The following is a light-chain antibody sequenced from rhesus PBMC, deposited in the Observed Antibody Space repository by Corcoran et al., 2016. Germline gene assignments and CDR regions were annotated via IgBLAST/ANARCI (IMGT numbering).Light chain of an antibody. CDR3: YQHSSGYS. V-gene: IGKV3-10*01. Sequence: QVILTQSPATLSLSPGERATLSCRASQSVSSYLAWYQQKPGQAPRLLIYGASSRATGIPDWFSGSWSWTDCTLTISSLEPEDVGVYHCYQHSSGYSFGQGTKVEIK. CDR2: GAS. J-gene: IGKJ2*01. CDR1: QSVSSY.